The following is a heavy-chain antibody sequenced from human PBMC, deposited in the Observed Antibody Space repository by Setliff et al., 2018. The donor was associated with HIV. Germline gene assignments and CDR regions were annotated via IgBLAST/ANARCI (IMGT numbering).Heavy chain of an antibody. CDR1: GGSASNSRYY. CDR2: IYYSGST. CDR3: AKTVVGDSYALPNAAFDI. V-gene: IGHV4-61*01. J-gene: IGHJ3*02. D-gene: IGHD3-16*01. Sequence: PSETLSLTCTVSGGSASNSRYYWAWIRQAPGKGLEWIGYIYYSGSTNYNPSLKSRVTISVDTSKNQFSLKLSSVTAADTAVYYCAKTVVGDSYALPNAAFDIWGQGTMVTVSS.